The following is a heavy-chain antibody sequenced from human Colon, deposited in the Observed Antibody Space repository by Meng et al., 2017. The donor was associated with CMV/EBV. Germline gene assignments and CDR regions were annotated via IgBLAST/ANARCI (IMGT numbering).Heavy chain of an antibody. CDR1: GFTFRNYA. D-gene: IGHD1-26*01. J-gene: IGHJ6*02. CDR3: AKAGATSLHYYGMDV. CDR2: ISGSGGST. V-gene: IGHV3-23*01. Sequence: GGSLRLSCAASGFTFRNYAMSWVRQAPGKGLEWVSAISGSGGSTYYADSVRGRFTISRDNSKNRLYLQMNSLRVEDTAVYYCAKAGATSLHYYGMDVWGQGTTVTVSS.